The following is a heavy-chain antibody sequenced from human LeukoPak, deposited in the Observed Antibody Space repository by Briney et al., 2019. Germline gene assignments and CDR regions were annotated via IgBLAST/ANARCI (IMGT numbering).Heavy chain of an antibody. CDR3: ARGLWGGDCYDY. V-gene: IGHV3-21*01. CDR2: ISSSSSYM. Sequence: PGGSLRLSCAAPGFTFSSYDMNWVRQAPGKGLEWVSSISSSSSYMYYADSVKGRFTISRDNAKNSLYLQMNSLRAEDTAVYYCARGLWGGDCYDYWGQGNLVTVSS. D-gene: IGHD3-16*02. J-gene: IGHJ4*02. CDR1: GFTFSSYD.